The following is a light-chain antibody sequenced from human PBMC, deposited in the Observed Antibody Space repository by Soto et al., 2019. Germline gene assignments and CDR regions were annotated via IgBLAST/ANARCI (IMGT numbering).Light chain of an antibody. CDR3: QHPPTS. Sequence: ALAQSPVALSCSPGERATLSCRASQSVSTDLAWYQQKPGQAPRLLIYDASNRATGIPVRFAGSGSGTDFALTISSLEPEEFVIYYCQHPPTSYGGGTKEDXK. J-gene: IGKJ4*01. CDR2: DAS. V-gene: IGKV3-11*01. CDR1: QSVSTD.